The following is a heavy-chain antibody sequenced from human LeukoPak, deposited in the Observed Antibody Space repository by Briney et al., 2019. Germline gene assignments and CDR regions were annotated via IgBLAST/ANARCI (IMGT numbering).Heavy chain of an antibody. CDR2: IYTSGST. D-gene: IGHD6-13*01. Sequence: SESLSLTCTVSGGSISSGSYYWSWIRQPAGKGLGWIGRIYTSGSTNYNPSLKSRVTISVDTSKNQFSLKLSSVTAADTAVYYCARVGAGSIAAAGTFRRDYYYCYMDVWGKGTTVTVSS. CDR3: ARVGAGSIAAAGTFRRDYYYCYMDV. J-gene: IGHJ6*03. V-gene: IGHV4-61*02. CDR1: GGSISSGSYY.